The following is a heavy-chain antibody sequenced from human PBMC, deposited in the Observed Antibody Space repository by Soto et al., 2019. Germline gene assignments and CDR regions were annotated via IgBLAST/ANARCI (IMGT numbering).Heavy chain of an antibody. J-gene: IGHJ6*02. Sequence: GASVKVSCKASGYTFTSYDINWVRQATGQGLEWMGWMNPNSGNTGYAQKFQGRVTMTRNTSISTAYMELSSLRSADTAVYYCARGRDIFLRLGDYGMDVWGQGTTVTVSS. V-gene: IGHV1-8*01. D-gene: IGHD3-16*01. CDR2: MNPNSGNT. CDR3: ARGRDIFLRLGDYGMDV. CDR1: GYTFTSYD.